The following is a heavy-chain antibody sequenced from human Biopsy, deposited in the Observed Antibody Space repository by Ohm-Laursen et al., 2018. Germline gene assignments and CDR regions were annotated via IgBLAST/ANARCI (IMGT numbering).Heavy chain of an antibody. CDR1: GYTFTGYH. CDR2: IAPKSGGT. D-gene: IGHD3-3*01. Sequence: SLKVSCKASGYTFTGYHVHWVRQAPGQGLGWMGWIAPKSGGTNYAQKFQGRVTMTRDTSISTTYMELRRLTSDDTAVFYCARELGDFWGGRQFDFWGQGTLVTVSS. CDR3: ARELGDFWGGRQFDF. J-gene: IGHJ5*01. V-gene: IGHV1-2*02.